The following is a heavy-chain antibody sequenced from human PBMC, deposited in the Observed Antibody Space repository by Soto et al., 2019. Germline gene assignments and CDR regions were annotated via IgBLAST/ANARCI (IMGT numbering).Heavy chain of an antibody. V-gene: IGHV3-33*01. Sequence: QVQLVESGGGVVQPGRSLRLSCAASGFTFSSYGMHWVHQAPGKGLEWVAVIWYDGTNKYYADSVKGRFTISRDNSKNTLYLQMNSLRAEDTAVYYCARRYGDYKDFDYWGQGTLVTVSS. CDR1: GFTFSSYG. D-gene: IGHD4-17*01. J-gene: IGHJ4*02. CDR3: ARRYGDYKDFDY. CDR2: IWYDGTNK.